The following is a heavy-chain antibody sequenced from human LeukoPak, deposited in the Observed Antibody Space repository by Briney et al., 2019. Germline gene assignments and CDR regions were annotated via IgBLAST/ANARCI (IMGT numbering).Heavy chain of an antibody. CDR2: IKQDGSEK. Sequence: GGSLRLSCAASGFTFSNYWVSWVRQAPGKGLEWVANIKQDGSEKYYVDSVKGRFTISRDNAKNSLYLQMNSLRAEDTAVYYCARAQGAGYYFDYWGQGTLVTVSS. CDR1: GFTFSNYW. J-gene: IGHJ4*02. CDR3: ARAQGAGYYFDY. D-gene: IGHD1-26*01. V-gene: IGHV3-7*01.